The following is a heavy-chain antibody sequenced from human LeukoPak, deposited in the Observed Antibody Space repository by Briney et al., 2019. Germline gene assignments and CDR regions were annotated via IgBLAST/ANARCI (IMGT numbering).Heavy chain of an antibody. CDR2: INPNSGGT. Sequence: ASVKVSCKASGYTLTGYYMHWVRQAPGQGLEWMGWINPNSGGTNYAQKFQGRVTMTRDTSISTAYMELSRLRSDVTAVYYCARDGVGSSSRYYYYYYYMDVWGKGTTVTVSS. J-gene: IGHJ6*03. D-gene: IGHD6-6*01. CDR1: GYTLTGYY. V-gene: IGHV1-2*02. CDR3: ARDGVGSSSRYYYYYYYMDV.